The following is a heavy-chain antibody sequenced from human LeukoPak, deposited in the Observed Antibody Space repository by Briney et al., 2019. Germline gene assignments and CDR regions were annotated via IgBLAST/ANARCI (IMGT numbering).Heavy chain of an antibody. CDR3: ARGRQKVREQEGSYSSSWYWFDP. D-gene: IGHD6-13*01. Sequence: ASVKVSCKASGYTFTGYYMHWVRQAPGQGLEWMGWISAYNGNTNYAQKLQGRVTMTTDTSTSTAYMELRSLRSDDTAVYYCARGRQKVREQEGSYSSSWYWFDPWGQGTLVTVSS. CDR2: ISAYNGNT. V-gene: IGHV1-18*04. J-gene: IGHJ5*02. CDR1: GYTFTGYY.